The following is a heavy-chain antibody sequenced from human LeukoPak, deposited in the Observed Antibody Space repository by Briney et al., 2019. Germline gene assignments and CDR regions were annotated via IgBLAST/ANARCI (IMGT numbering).Heavy chain of an antibody. CDR2: IYYSGRT. Sequence: PSETLSLTCAVSGYSIGEGHYWGWVRQPPGKGLEWIGSIYYSGRTYYNPSLKSRVTISVDTSKNQLSLKLSSVTAADPAVYYCARHDKNGGNLDAFDIWGQGTMVTVSS. D-gene: IGHD4-23*01. CDR3: ARHDKNGGNLDAFDI. J-gene: IGHJ3*02. V-gene: IGHV4-38-2*01. CDR1: GYSIGEGHY.